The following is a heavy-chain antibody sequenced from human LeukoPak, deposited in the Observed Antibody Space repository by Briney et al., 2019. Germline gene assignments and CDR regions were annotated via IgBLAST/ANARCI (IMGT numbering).Heavy chain of an antibody. CDR3: ARGSPIARPGWFDP. V-gene: IGHV4-34*01. Sequence: PSETLSLTCAVYGGSFSGYYWSWIRQPPGKGLEWIGEINHSGSTNYNPSLKSRVTISVDTSRNQFSLKLSSVTAADTAVYYCARGSPIARPGWFDPWGQGTLVTVSS. J-gene: IGHJ5*02. D-gene: IGHD6-6*01. CDR1: GGSFSGYY. CDR2: INHSGST.